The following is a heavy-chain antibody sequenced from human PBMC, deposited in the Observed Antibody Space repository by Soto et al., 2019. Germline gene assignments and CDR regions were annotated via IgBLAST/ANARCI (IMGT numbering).Heavy chain of an antibody. D-gene: IGHD3-22*01. CDR3: ARPLYCYDSSGYPPPDY. V-gene: IGHV3-30-3*01. CDR2: ISYDGSNK. J-gene: IGHJ4*02. Sequence: GGSLRLSCAASGFTFSSYAMHWVRQAPGKGLEWVAVISYDGSNKYYADSVKGRFTISRDHSKNTLYLQMNSLRAEDTAVYYCARPLYCYDSSGYPPPDYWGQGTLVPVSS. CDR1: GFTFSSYA.